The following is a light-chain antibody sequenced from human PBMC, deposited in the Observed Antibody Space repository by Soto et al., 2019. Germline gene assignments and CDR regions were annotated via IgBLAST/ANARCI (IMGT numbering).Light chain of an antibody. CDR3: QQSSNWPPVI. J-gene: IGKJ4*01. CDR1: QAVNTR. CDR2: LAS. V-gene: IGKV3-11*01. Sequence: EIVLTQSPATLSSFPGDRVTLSCRASQAVNTRLAWYRHRPGQAPRLLIYLASNRAAGVPARFSGSGSGTDFTLTISDVEPEDFAVYYCQQSSNWPPVIFGGGTKVAIK.